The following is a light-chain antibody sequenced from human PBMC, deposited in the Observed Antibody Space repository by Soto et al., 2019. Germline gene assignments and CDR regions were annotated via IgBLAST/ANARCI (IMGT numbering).Light chain of an antibody. V-gene: IGLV2-8*01. CDR2: EVS. Sequence: QSVLPQPPSASGSPGQSVTIYCTGTSSDVGGYNYVSWYQQHPGKAPKLMIYEVSKRPSGVPDRFSGSKSGNTASLTVSGLQAEDEADYYCISYAGSNNIGVFGTGTKVTLL. CDR1: SSDVGGYNY. CDR3: ISYAGSNNIGV. J-gene: IGLJ1*01.